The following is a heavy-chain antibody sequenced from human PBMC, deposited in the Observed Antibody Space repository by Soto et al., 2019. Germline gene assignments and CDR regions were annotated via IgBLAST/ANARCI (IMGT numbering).Heavy chain of an antibody. CDR1: GYSFSSYT. CDR2: ISPYNGNT. CDR3: ARRQDYFDF. V-gene: IGHV1-18*01. J-gene: IGHJ4*02. Sequence: QVQLVQSGAGVKKPGASVKVSCRASGYSFSSYTITWVRQAPGQGLEWMGWISPYNGNTNYAQKLQGRVTLTTDTSTSTAYMELRGLRSDDTAMYYCARRQDYFDFWGQGTLVTVSS.